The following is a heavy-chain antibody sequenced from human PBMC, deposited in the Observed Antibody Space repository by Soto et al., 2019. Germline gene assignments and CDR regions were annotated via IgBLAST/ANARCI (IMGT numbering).Heavy chain of an antibody. Sequence: AASVKVSCKASGYTFTSYGISWVRQAPGQGLEWMGWISAYSGNSMYAQKLQGRVTMTTDTSTSTAYMELRGLTSDDTAMYYCARDKVVVAATPTSFDPWGQGTLVTVSS. CDR3: ARDKVVVAATPTSFDP. CDR1: GYTFTSYG. J-gene: IGHJ5*02. V-gene: IGHV1-18*01. CDR2: ISAYSGNS. D-gene: IGHD2-15*01.